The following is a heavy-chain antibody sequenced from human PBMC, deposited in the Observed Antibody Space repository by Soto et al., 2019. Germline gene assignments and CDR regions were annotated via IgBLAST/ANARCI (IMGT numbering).Heavy chain of an antibody. CDR3: ARVEDYYDSSGYHTFDY. V-gene: IGHV3-53*01. Sequence: PGGSLRLSCAASGFTVSSNYMSWVRRAPGKGLEWVSVIYSGGSTYYADSVKGRFTISRDNSKNTLYLQMNSLRAEDTAVYYCARVEDYYDSSGYHTFDYWGQGTLVTVSS. D-gene: IGHD3-22*01. CDR2: IYSGGST. J-gene: IGHJ4*02. CDR1: GFTVSSNY.